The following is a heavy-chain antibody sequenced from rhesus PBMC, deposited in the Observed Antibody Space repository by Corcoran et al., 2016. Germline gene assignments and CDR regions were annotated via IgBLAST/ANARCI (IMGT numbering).Heavy chain of an antibody. J-gene: IGHJ1*01. D-gene: IGHD1-20*01. Sequence: EVQLVESGGGLVQPGGSLRLSCAASGFTFSSYGMSWVRQAPGKGLEWVSYIRNGGGSTYYADSVKGRFTISRDNSKNTLSLQMNSLRAEDTDVYYCAMYSWNNVVYFEFWGQGALVTVSS. CDR3: AMYSWNNVVYFEF. CDR2: IRNGGGST. V-gene: IGHV3S5*01. CDR1: GFTFSSYG.